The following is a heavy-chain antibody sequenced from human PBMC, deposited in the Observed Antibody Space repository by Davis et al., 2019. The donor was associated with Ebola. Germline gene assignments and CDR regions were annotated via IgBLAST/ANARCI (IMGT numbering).Heavy chain of an antibody. J-gene: IGHJ2*01. CDR2: ISWNSGSI. D-gene: IGHD1-26*01. CDR3: AGAYSGQNWYFDL. CDR1: GFTFDDYA. V-gene: IGHV3-9*01. Sequence: PGGSLRLSCAASGFTFDDYAMHWVRQAPGKGLEWVSGISWNSGSIGYADSVKGRFTISRDNAKNSLYLQMNSLRAEDTALYYCAGAYSGQNWYFDLWGRGTLVTVSS.